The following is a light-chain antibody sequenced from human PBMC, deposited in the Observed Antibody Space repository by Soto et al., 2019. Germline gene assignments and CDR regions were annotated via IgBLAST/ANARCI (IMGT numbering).Light chain of an antibody. J-gene: IGLJ2*01. CDR1: SSNIGSNY. CDR2: TNN. CDR3: ATWDDSLSGVV. Sequence: QSVLTQPPSASGTPGQRITISCSGSSSNIGSNYVYWYRQLPGTAPKPLIYTNNQRPSGVPDRFSGSKSGTSASLAISGLRSEDEADYYCATWDDSLSGVVFGGGTKLTVL. V-gene: IGLV1-47*01.